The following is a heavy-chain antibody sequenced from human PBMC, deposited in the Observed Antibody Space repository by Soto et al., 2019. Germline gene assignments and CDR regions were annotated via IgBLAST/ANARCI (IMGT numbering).Heavy chain of an antibody. D-gene: IGHD3-16*01. J-gene: IGHJ4*02. CDR2: IRSGGTIT. CDR3: ARDRLATNYYFDY. Sequence: KTVGSLRLSCAASGFIFSDYYMGWIRQAPGKGLEWVSYIRSGGTITYYADSVRGRFTISRDDAENSLYLQMDSLRAEDTAVYYCARDRLATNYYFDYWGQGTLVTVSS. V-gene: IGHV3-11*01. CDR1: GFIFSDYY.